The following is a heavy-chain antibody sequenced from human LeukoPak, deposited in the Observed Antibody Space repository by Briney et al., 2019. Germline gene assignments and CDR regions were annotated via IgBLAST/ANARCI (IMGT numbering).Heavy chain of an antibody. CDR3: ARLNYYDSSGYDDY. CDR1: GGTFSSYA. V-gene: IGHV1-69*13. J-gene: IGHJ4*02. Sequence: GASVKVSCKASGGTFSSYAISWVRQAPGQGLEWMGGIIPIFGTANYAQKFQGRVTITADESTSTAYMELSSLRSEDTAVYYCARLNYYDSSGYDDYWSQGTLVTVSS. D-gene: IGHD3-22*01. CDR2: IIPIFGTA.